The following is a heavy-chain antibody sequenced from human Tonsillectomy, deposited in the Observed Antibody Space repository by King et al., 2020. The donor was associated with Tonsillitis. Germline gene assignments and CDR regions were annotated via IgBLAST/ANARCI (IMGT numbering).Heavy chain of an antibody. CDR2: IVWDSGSI. CDR3: AKDRGSGSYGEGADAFDI. V-gene: IGHV3-9*01. CDR1: GFTFDDYA. J-gene: IGHJ3*02. D-gene: IGHD1-26*01. Sequence: VQLVESGGGLVQPGRSLRLSCAASGFTFDDYAMHWVRQAPGKGLEWVSGIVWDSGSIGYAGSVKGRYTISRDNAKNSLYLQMNSLRVEDTALYYCAKDRGSGSYGEGADAFDIWGQGTMVTVSS.